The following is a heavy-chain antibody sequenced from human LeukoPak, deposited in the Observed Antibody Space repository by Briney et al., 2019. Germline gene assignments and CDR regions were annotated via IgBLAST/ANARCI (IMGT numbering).Heavy chain of an antibody. CDR1: GFTFSNYW. D-gene: IGHD4-17*01. V-gene: IGHV3-7*01. CDR3: ARESRGRSKIDY. CDR2: IKKDGSEK. Sequence: GGSLRLSCAASGFTFSNYWMSWVRQAPGKGPEWVANIKKDGSEKYYVDSVKGRFTISRDNANNPLYVQMNSLRVEDTGVYYCARESRGRSKIDYWGQGTLVTVSS. J-gene: IGHJ4*02.